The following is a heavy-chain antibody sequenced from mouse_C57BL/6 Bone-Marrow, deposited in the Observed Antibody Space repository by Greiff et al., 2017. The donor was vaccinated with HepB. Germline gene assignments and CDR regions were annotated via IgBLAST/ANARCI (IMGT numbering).Heavy chain of an antibody. CDR1: GYTFTSYG. J-gene: IGHJ3*01. Sequence: VQLQESGAELARPGASVKLSCKASGYTFTSYGMSWVKQRTGQGLEWIGEMYPRSGNTYYNEKFKDKATLTADKSSSTAYMELRSLTSEDSAVFFCARAYYDYGTFAYWGQGTLVTVSA. D-gene: IGHD2-4*01. CDR2: MYPRSGNT. CDR3: ARAYYDYGTFAY. V-gene: IGHV1-81*01.